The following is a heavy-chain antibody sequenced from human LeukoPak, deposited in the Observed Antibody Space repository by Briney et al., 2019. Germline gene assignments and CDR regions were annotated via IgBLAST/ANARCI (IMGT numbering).Heavy chain of an antibody. Sequence: GGTLRLSCAASGFTFISFWMSSVSQAPGKGLEWVADIKQYGSAQYYVHSVKGRFTLSRDNAKTSLYLQMNSLRAEDTAVYYCARVYYDFWSGSDNWFDPWGQGTLVTVSS. CDR1: GFTFISFW. CDR2: IKQYGSAQ. J-gene: IGHJ5*02. V-gene: IGHV3-7*01. CDR3: ARVYYDFWSGSDNWFDP. D-gene: IGHD3-3*01.